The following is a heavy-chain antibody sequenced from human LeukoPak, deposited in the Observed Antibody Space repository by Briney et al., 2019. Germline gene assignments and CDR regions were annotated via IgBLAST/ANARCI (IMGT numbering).Heavy chain of an antibody. V-gene: IGHV3-30*02. J-gene: IGHJ4*02. CDR2: IRYDGSNK. CDR3: AKGMGEYSSSLPVDGDDY. D-gene: IGHD6-6*01. Sequence: GGSLRLSCAASGFTFNNYGMHWVRQAPGKGLEWVAFIRYDGSNKYYADSVKGRFTISRDNSKNTLYLQMNSLRAEDTAVYYCAKGMGEYSSSLPVDGDDYWGQGTLVTVSS. CDR1: GFTFNNYG.